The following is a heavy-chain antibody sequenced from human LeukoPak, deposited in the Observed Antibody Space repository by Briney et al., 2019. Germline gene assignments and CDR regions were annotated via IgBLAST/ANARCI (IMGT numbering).Heavy chain of an antibody. V-gene: IGHV4-31*11. CDR3: ARGVGDYRNWFDP. Sequence: SETLSLTCAVYGGSFSGYYWSWIRQHPGKGLEWIGYIYYSGSTYYNPSLKSRVTISVDTSKNQFSLKLSSVTAADTAVYYCARGVGDYRNWFDPWGQGTLVTVSS. D-gene: IGHD4-17*01. J-gene: IGHJ5*02. CDR1: GGSFSGYY. CDR2: IYYSGST.